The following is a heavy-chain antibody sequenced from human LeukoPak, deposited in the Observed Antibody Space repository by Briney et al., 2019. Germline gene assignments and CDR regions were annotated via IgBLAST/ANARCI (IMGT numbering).Heavy chain of an antibody. Sequence: SETLSLTCTVSGGSISTYYWSWIRRPPGKGLEWIGYIYYSGSTNYNPSLKSRVTISVDTSKNQFSLKLSSVTAADTAVYYCARGNGYNNLDYWGQGTLVTVSS. CDR3: ARGNGYNNLDY. D-gene: IGHD5-24*01. J-gene: IGHJ4*02. CDR2: IYYSGST. V-gene: IGHV4-59*01. CDR1: GGSISTYY.